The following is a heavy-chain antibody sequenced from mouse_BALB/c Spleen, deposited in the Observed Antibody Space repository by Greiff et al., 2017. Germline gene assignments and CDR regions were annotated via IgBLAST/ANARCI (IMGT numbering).Heavy chain of an antibody. D-gene: IGHD2-10*02. CDR2: IDPANGNT. Sequence: EVQLQESGAELVKPGASVKLSCTASGFNIKDTYMHWVKQRPEQGLEWIGRIDPANGNTKYDPKFQGKATITADTSSNTAYLQLSSLTSEDTAVYYCARSYGNYDYAMDYWGQGTSVTVSS. J-gene: IGHJ4*01. V-gene: IGHV14-3*02. CDR3: ARSYGNYDYAMDY. CDR1: GFNIKDTY.